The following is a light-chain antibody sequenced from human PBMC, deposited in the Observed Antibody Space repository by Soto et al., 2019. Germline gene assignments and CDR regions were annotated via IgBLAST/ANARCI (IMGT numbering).Light chain of an antibody. CDR1: QSVSSSY. CDR3: QQYGSSPPMYA. V-gene: IGKV3-20*01. Sequence: EIVLTQSPGPLSMSPGEIATLSCRASQSVSSSYLAWDQQRRGQAPRLLIYGASSRSTGIPDRFSGSGAGTDCTLSISRLEPEDFAVYYCQQYGSSPPMYAFGQGTTLEIK. CDR2: GAS. J-gene: IGKJ2*01.